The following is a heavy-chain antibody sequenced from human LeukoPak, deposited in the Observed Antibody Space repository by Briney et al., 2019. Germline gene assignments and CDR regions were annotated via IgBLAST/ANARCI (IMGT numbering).Heavy chain of an antibody. D-gene: IGHD6-13*01. CDR3: ARDIWQQLVPGV. CDR2: IKQDGSEK. V-gene: IGHV3-7*03. Sequence: GGSLRLSCAVSGFTFSSYWMSWVRQAPGKGLEWVANIKQDGSEKYYVDSVKGRFTISRDNAKKSLYLQMNNLRAEDTAVYYCARDIWQQLVPGVWDQGTLVTVSS. CDR1: GFTFSSYW. J-gene: IGHJ4*02.